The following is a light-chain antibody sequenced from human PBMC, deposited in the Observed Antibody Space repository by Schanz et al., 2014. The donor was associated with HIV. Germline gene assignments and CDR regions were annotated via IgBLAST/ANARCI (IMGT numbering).Light chain of an antibody. CDR3: SLFSNSDTPI. J-gene: IGLJ1*01. V-gene: IGLV2-14*03. CDR2: GVS. CDR1: SSDIGAFDY. Sequence: QSALTQPASVSGSPGQSITISCSGTSSDIGAFDYVSWYQQYPGKAPKLIVYGVSDRPSGLSYRFSGSKSGNTASLAISDLQVADEADYYCSLFSNSDTPIFGTGTQLPVL.